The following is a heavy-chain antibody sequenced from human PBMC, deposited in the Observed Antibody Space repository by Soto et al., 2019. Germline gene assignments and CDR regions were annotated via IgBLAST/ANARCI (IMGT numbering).Heavy chain of an antibody. CDR3: AREEHYYDSRGFDY. D-gene: IGHD3-22*01. V-gene: IGHV4-59*01. Sequence: SETLSLTCTVSGGSISSYYWSWIRQPPGTGLEWIGYIYYSGSTNYNPSLKSRVTISVDTSKNQFSLKLSSVTAADTAVYYCAREEHYYDSRGFDYWGQGTLVTVAS. CDR2: IYYSGST. J-gene: IGHJ4*02. CDR1: GGSISSYY.